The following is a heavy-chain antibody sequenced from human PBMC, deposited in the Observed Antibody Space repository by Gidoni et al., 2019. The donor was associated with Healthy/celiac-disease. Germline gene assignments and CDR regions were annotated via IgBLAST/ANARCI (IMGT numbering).Heavy chain of an antibody. Sequence: QVQLQEPGPGLVKPSETLSLTCTFSGGSVSSGSYYWSWIRQPPGKGLEWIGYILYSGSTNYNPSLKSRVTISVDTSKNQFSLKLSSVTAADTAVYYCARVAVTTPYYYYGMDVWGQGTTVTVSS. J-gene: IGHJ6*02. V-gene: IGHV4-61*01. CDR1: GGSVSSGSYY. CDR3: ARVAVTTPYYYYGMDV. CDR2: ILYSGST. D-gene: IGHD4-17*01.